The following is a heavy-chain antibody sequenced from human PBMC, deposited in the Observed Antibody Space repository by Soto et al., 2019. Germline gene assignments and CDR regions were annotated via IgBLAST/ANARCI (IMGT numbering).Heavy chain of an antibody. D-gene: IGHD5-18*01. V-gene: IGHV3-64*01. Sequence: GGSLRLSCAASGFAFSRHGLHWVRQAPGKGLEYVSAISGDGFSTYYANSVKGRFTISRDVSKNSLYLEMNSLRIEDTAMYYCVRGYRSFDVWGRGTMVTVSS. CDR2: ISGDGFST. CDR3: VRGYRSFDV. CDR1: GFAFSRHG. J-gene: IGHJ3*01.